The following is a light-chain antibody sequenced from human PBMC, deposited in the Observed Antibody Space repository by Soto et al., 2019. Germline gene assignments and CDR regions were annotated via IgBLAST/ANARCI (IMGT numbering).Light chain of an antibody. V-gene: IGKV1-5*01. CDR2: DAS. J-gene: IGKJ4*01. CDR3: QHYNSYRALT. Sequence: DIQMTQSPSTLSASVGDRVTITCRASQSISSWLAWYQQKPGKAPKLLIYDASSLESGVPSRFSGSGSGTEFTLTISSLQPDDFATYYCQHYNSYRALTVGRGTNVDIK. CDR1: QSISSW.